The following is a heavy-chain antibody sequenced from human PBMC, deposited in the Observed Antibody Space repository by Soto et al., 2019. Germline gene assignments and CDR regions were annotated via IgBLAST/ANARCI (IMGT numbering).Heavy chain of an antibody. Sequence: PADTLSLTCAVSGGSISSSNWWSWVRQPAGKGLEWIGEIYHSGSTNYNPSLKSRVTISVDKSKNQFSLKLSSVTAADTAVYYCARWSYSIRTFDPWGQGTLVTVSS. J-gene: IGHJ5*02. V-gene: IGHV4-4*02. CDR3: ARWSYSIRTFDP. D-gene: IGHD1-26*01. CDR2: IYHSGST. CDR1: GGSISSSNW.